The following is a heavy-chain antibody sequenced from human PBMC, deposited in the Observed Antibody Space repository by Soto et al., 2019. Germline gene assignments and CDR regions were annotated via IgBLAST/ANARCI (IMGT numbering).Heavy chain of an antibody. CDR1: GSTFKNFE. V-gene: IGHV3-48*03. CDR3: VRKTVGGTFDY. J-gene: IGHJ4*02. CDR2: FDTGRKT. Sequence: EVQLVESGGGVVQPGGSLRLSCAASGSTFKNFEMNWVRQAPGKGLEWISYFDTGRKTYYADYVKGRFTIYRDNAKSSVYLQMKGLRVEDTAIYYCVRKTVGGTFDYWGQGTLVTVSS. D-gene: IGHD3-10*01.